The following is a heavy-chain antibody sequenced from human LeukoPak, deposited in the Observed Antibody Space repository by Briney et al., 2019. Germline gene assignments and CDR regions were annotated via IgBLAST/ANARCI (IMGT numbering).Heavy chain of an antibody. V-gene: IGHV3-74*01. Sequence: GGSLRLSCAASGFAFSNYWMHWVRQAPGKGLVWVSRIYTDGSSTNYADSVKGRFTVSRDNAKNTLFLQMNSLRAEDTAVYYCARGASNRFDYWGQGTLVTVSS. J-gene: IGHJ4*02. CDR1: GFAFSNYW. CDR3: ARGASNRFDY. CDR2: IYTDGSST. D-gene: IGHD1-14*01.